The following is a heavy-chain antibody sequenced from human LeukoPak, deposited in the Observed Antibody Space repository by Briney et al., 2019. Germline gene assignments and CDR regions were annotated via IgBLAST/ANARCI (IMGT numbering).Heavy chain of an antibody. J-gene: IGHJ5*02. V-gene: IGHV4-4*07. D-gene: IGHD3-10*01. CDR1: GVSISRYY. CDR2: IYSGGST. CDR3: ARDSGTTGEVKFDP. Sequence: PSETLSLTCTVSGVSISRYYWSWIRQPAGKGLEWIGRIYSGGSTTYNPSLKSRVTMSIDTSKNQFSLKLSFVTAADTAVYYCARDSGTTGEVKFDPWGQGTLVTVSS.